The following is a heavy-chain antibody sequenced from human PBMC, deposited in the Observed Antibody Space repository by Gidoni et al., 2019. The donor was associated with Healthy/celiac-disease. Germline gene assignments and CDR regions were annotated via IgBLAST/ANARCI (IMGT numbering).Heavy chain of an antibody. CDR1: GGSFSGYY. D-gene: IGHD3-3*01. V-gene: IGHV4-34*01. J-gene: IGHJ5*02. Sequence: QVQLQQWGAGLLKPSETLSLTCAVYGGSFSGYYWSWIRQPPGKGLEWIGEINHSGSTNYNPSLKSRVTISVDTSKNQFSLKLSSVTAADTAVYYCARRRGNYDFWNNYNWFDPWGQGTLVTVSS. CDR2: INHSGST. CDR3: ARRRGNYDFWNNYNWFDP.